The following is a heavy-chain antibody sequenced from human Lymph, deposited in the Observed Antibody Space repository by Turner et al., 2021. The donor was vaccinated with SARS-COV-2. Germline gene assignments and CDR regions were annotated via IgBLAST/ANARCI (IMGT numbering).Heavy chain of an antibody. CDR3: ARETVNSWVDP. Sequence: QVQLQESVPRLVSPLETLSLTCTVSGGPMNSNYWSWIRQPPGKGLEWIGYIYYRGSTNYNHSLKSRVTISGDTSKNQFYLKLTSVTAADTAMYYCARETVNSWVDPWGQGILVTVSS. CDR1: GGPMNSNY. D-gene: IGHD2-21*02. CDR2: IYYRGST. J-gene: IGHJ5*02. V-gene: IGHV4-59*01.